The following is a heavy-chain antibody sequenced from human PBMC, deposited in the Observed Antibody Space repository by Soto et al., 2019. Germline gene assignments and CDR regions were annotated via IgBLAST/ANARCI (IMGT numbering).Heavy chain of an antibody. CDR3: AKVSRQVRTYYYYGMDV. Sequence: PGGSLSLSCAASGFTFSSYAMSWVRQAPGKGLEWVSAISGSGGSTYYADSVKGRFTISRDNSKNTLYLQMNSLRVEDTAVYYCAKVSRQVRTYYYYGMDVWGQGTTVTVSS. V-gene: IGHV3-23*01. D-gene: IGHD3-10*01. J-gene: IGHJ6*02. CDR2: ISGSGGST. CDR1: GFTFSSYA.